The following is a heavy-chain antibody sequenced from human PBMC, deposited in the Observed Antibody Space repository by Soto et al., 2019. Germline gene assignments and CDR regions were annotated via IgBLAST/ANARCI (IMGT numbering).Heavy chain of an antibody. D-gene: IGHD3-3*01. Sequence: AGGSLRLSCAASGFTFSSHNLNWVRQAPGQGLEWVSSISSSSSYIYYADSVKGRFTISRDNAKNSLYLQMNSLRAEDTAVYYCARDRSASYDFWCGYPPSDYYYYYGMDVWGQGTTVTVSS. J-gene: IGHJ6*02. CDR1: GFTFSSHN. CDR2: ISSSSSYI. V-gene: IGHV3-21*01. CDR3: ARDRSASYDFWCGYPPSDYYYYYGMDV.